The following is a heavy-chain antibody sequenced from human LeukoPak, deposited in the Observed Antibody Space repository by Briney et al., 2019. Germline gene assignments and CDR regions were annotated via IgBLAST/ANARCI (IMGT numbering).Heavy chain of an antibody. J-gene: IGHJ4*02. V-gene: IGHV1-18*01. Sequence: ASVKVSCKASGYTFTSYGISWVRQAPRQGLEWMGWISAYNGNTNYAQKLQGRVTMTTDTSTNTAYMELRSLRSDDTAVYYCARGQVGATDFDYWGQGTLVTVSS. D-gene: IGHD1-26*01. CDR3: ARGQVGATDFDY. CDR1: GYTFTSYG. CDR2: ISAYNGNT.